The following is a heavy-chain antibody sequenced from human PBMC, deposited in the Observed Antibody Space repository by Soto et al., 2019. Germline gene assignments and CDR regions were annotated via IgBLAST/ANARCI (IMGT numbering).Heavy chain of an antibody. CDR3: ARDFSYYYDSSGYYDFDY. CDR2: INAGNGNT. V-gene: IGHV1-3*01. Sequence: ASVKVSCKASGYTFTSYDMHWVRQAPGQRHEWMGWINAGNGNTKYSQKFQGRVTITRDTSASTAYMELSSLRSEDTAVYYCARDFSYYYDSSGYYDFDYWGQGTLVTVSS. J-gene: IGHJ4*02. CDR1: GYTFTSYD. D-gene: IGHD3-22*01.